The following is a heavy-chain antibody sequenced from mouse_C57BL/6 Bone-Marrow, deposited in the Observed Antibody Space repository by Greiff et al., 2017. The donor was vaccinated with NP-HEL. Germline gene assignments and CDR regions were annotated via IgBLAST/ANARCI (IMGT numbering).Heavy chain of an antibody. CDR1: GFNIKDDY. D-gene: IGHD2-3*01. J-gene: IGHJ4*01. CDR2: IDPENGDT. CDR3: TTSPYDGLLRGAMDY. V-gene: IGHV14-4*01. Sequence: VQLKESGAELVRPGASVKLSCTASGFNIKDDYMHWVKQRPEQGLEWIGWIDPENGDTEYASKFQGKATITADTSSNTAYLQLSSLTSKDTAVYYCTTSPYDGLLRGAMDYWGQGTSVTVSS.